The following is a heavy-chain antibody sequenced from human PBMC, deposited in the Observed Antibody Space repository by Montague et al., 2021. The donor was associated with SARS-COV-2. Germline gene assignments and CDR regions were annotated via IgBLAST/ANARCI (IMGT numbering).Heavy chain of an antibody. V-gene: IGHV4-4*07. Sequence: SETLSLTCTVSGGSISSYYWSWIRQPAGKGLEWIGRIYPSGSTKYNPSLKSRVTMSVDTSKNQFSLKLSSVTAADTAVYYCARDHMTILFMVYYYCMDVWGQGATVIVSS. CDR2: IYPSGST. CDR1: GGSISSYY. D-gene: IGHD4/OR15-4a*01. J-gene: IGHJ6*02. CDR3: ARDHMTILFMVYYYCMDV.